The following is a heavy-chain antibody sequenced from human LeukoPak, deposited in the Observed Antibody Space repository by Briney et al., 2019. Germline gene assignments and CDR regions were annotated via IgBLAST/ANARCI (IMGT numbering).Heavy chain of an antibody. Sequence: SETLSLICTVSGGSISSSSYYWGWIRQPPGKGLEWIVSIYYSGSTYYNPSLKSRVTISVDTSKNQFSLKLSSVTAADTAVYYCARDYPAFPVAAKGNAFDIWGQGTMVTVSS. CDR3: ARDYPAFPVAAKGNAFDI. D-gene: IGHD2-15*01. V-gene: IGHV4-39*07. J-gene: IGHJ3*02. CDR1: GGSISSSSYY. CDR2: IYYSGST.